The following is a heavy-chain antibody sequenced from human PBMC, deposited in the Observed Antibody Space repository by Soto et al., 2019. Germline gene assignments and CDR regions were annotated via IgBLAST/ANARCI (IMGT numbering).Heavy chain of an antibody. V-gene: IGHV4-31*11. CDR2: IYYSGST. J-gene: IGHJ3*02. CDR1: GGSISSGGYY. CDR3: ARDQDYYDSSGYVSDAFDI. Sequence: KPSETLSLTCAVSGGSISSGGYYWSWIRQHPGKGLEWIGYIYYSGSTYYNPSLKSRVTISVDTSKNQFSLKLSSVTAADTAVYYCARDQDYYDSSGYVSDAFDIWGQGTMVTVSS. D-gene: IGHD3-22*01.